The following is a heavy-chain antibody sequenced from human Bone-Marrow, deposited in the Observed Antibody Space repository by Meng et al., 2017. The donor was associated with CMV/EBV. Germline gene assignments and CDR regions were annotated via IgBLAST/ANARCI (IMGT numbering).Heavy chain of an antibody. CDR3: AREGDCSSTSCPYNWFDP. CDR1: GGSFSGYY. CDR2: INHSGST. J-gene: IGHJ5*02. D-gene: IGHD2-2*01. Sequence: GSRRLSCAVYGGSFSGYYWSWIRQPPGKGLEWIGEINHSGSTNYNPSLKSRVTISVDTSKNQFSLKLSSVTAADTAVYYCAREGDCSSTSCPYNWFDPWGQGTLVTVSS. V-gene: IGHV4-34*01.